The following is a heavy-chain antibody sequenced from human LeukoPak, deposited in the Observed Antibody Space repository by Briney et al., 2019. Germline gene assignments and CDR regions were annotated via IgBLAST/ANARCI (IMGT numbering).Heavy chain of an antibody. V-gene: IGHV3-23*01. Sequence: GGSLRLSCAASGFTFSTYAVNWVRQAPGKGLEWVSTSGSGDSTYYADSVKGRFTISRDNSKDTLYLQMSSVRVDDTAVYYCARDRGRYYDSRSFYWGYYFDSWGQGILVTVSS. CDR1: GFTFSTYA. CDR2: SGSGDST. J-gene: IGHJ4*02. D-gene: IGHD3-22*01. CDR3: ARDRGRYYDSRSFYWGYYFDS.